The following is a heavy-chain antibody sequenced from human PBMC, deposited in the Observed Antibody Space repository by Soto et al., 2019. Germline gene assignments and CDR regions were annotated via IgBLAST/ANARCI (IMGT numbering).Heavy chain of an antibody. CDR2: IAYDCSSQ. CDR3: AKAHAHIPFDS. Sequence: QVQLVESGGGVVQPGRSLRLSCAASGFTFSSDGMHWVRQAPGKGREWVAVIAYDCSSQYYAVSVQGRFAISRDNSKNALYLQMNTLSPEDAALYYCAKAHAHIPFDSLGQGTLVTVSS. J-gene: IGHJ4*02. CDR1: GFTFSSDG. V-gene: IGHV3-30*18. D-gene: IGHD2-21*01.